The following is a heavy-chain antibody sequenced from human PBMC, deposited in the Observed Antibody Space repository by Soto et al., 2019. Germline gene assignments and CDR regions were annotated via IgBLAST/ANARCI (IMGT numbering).Heavy chain of an antibody. J-gene: IGHJ4*02. CDR2: FYFSGST. D-gene: IGHD3-22*01. Sequence: SETLSLTCTFSGYSISSSSHQWGWIRQPPGKGLEWIGSFYFSGSTYYNPSLKSRVTISVDTSKNQFSLKLSSVTAADTAVYYCARFGYYDSSGFDYWGQGTLVTVSS. CDR1: GYSISSSSHQ. CDR3: ARFGYYDSSGFDY. V-gene: IGHV4-39*07.